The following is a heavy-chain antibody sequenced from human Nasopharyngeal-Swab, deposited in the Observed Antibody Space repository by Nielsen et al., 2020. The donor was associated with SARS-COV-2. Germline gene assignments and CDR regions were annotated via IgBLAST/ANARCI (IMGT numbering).Heavy chain of an antibody. J-gene: IGHJ4*02. CDR1: GFTFDDYA. Sequence: GGSLKISCAASGFTFDDYAMHWVWQAPGKGLEWVSGISWNSGSIGYADSVKGRFTISRDNAKNSLYLQMNSLRAEDTALYYCAKVSSSGWPGDYWGQGTLVTVSS. D-gene: IGHD6-19*01. CDR3: AKVSSSGWPGDY. V-gene: IGHV3-9*01. CDR2: ISWNSGSI.